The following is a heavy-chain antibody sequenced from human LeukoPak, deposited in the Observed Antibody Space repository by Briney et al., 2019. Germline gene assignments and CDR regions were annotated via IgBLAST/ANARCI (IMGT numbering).Heavy chain of an antibody. CDR3: ARGVEGEYQLPMNYYYYYYMDA. D-gene: IGHD2-2*01. Sequence: PGGSLRLSCAASGFTFSSYSMNWVRQAPGKGLEWVSSISSSSSYIYYADSVKGRFTISRDNAKNSLYLQMNSLRAEDTAVYYCARGVEGEYQLPMNYYYYYYMDAWGKGTTVTVSS. J-gene: IGHJ6*03. CDR2: ISSSSSYI. V-gene: IGHV3-21*01. CDR1: GFTFSSYS.